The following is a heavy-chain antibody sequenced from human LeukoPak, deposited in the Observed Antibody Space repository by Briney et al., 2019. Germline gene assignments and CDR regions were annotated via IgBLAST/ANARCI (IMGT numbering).Heavy chain of an antibody. CDR3: ARRGQWGHFDY. CDR2: MYYSGST. Sequence: SETLSLTCTVSGDSISTYYWSWIRQPPGKGLEWIGYMYYSGSTNYNPSLKSRVTISLDTPKNQFSLRLNSVTAADTAVYYCARRGQWGHFDYWGQGTLVTVSS. J-gene: IGHJ4*02. V-gene: IGHV4-59*01. D-gene: IGHD2-8*01. CDR1: GDSISTYY.